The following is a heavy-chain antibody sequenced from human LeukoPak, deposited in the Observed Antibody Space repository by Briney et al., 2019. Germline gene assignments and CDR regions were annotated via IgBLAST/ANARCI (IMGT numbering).Heavy chain of an antibody. J-gene: IGHJ3*02. CDR1: GYSFTNYW. V-gene: IGHV5-51*01. CDR2: IYPGESET. Sequence: GESLKISGKGSGYSFTNYWIGWVRQMPGKGLEWMGIIYPGESETRYSPSFQGQFTISHDKSLSPAYLQWSSLKASDTAMFYCARVRAAATIDDFDIWGQGTMVTVSS. CDR3: ARVRAAATIDDFDI. D-gene: IGHD2-21*01.